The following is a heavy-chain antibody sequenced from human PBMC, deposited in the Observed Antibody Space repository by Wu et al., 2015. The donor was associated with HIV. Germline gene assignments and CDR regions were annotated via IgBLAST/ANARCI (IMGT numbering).Heavy chain of an antibody. D-gene: IGHD2-2*02. CDR3: ARTVDIVVVPAAILREENFDY. V-gene: IGHV1-18*01. Sequence: QVQLVQSGAEVKKPGASVKVSCKASGYTFTSYGISWVRQAPGQGLEWMGWISAYNGNTNYAQKLQGRVTMTTDTSTSTAYMELRSLRSDDTAVYYCARTVDIVVVPAAILREENFDYWGQGTLVTVSS. J-gene: IGHJ4*02. CDR2: ISAYNGNT. CDR1: GYTFTSYG.